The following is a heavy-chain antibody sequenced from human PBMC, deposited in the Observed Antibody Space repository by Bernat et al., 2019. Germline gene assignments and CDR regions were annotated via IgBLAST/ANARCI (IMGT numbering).Heavy chain of an antibody. D-gene: IGHD3-10*01. J-gene: IGHJ1*01. CDR3: GRGGLLWFGEDRPDGFLYYQQ. Sequence: QLQLQESGPGLVKPSETLSLTCTVSGGSISSSSYYWGWIRQPPGKGLEWIGSIYYSGSTYYNPSLKSRVTISVDTSKNQFSLKLSSVTAADTAVYYCGRGGLLWFGEDRPDGFLYYQQWGQGTLVTVPP. CDR1: GGSISSSSYY. V-gene: IGHV4-39*01. CDR2: IYYSGST.